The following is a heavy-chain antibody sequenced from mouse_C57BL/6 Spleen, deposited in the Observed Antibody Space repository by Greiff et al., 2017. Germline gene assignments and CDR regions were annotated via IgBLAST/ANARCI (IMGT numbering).Heavy chain of an antibody. D-gene: IGHD2-4*01. Sequence: QVQLQQSGAELARPGASVKLSCKASGYTFTSYGISWVKQRTGQGLEWIGEIYPRSGNTYYNEKFKGKATLTADKSSSTAYMELRSLTSEDSAVYFCARGKDDYDSSNYAMDYWGQGTSVTVSS. J-gene: IGHJ4*01. V-gene: IGHV1-81*01. CDR2: IYPRSGNT. CDR1: GYTFTSYG. CDR3: ARGKDDYDSSNYAMDY.